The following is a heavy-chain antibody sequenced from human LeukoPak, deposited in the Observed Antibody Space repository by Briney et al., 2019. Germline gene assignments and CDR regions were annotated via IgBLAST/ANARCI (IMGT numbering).Heavy chain of an antibody. Sequence: ASVKVSCKASGYTFTSYDINWVRQATRQGLEWMGWMNPNSGNTGYAQKFQGRVTIARNTSISTAYMELSSLRSEDTAVYYCARASGSLQFFDYWGQGTLVTVSS. CDR2: MNPNSGNT. D-gene: IGHD1-26*01. CDR1: GYTFTSYD. V-gene: IGHV1-8*03. CDR3: ARASGSLQFFDY. J-gene: IGHJ4*02.